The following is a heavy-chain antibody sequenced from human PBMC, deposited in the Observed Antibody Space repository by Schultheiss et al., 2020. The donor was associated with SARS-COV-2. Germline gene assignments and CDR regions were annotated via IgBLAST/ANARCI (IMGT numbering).Heavy chain of an antibody. J-gene: IGHJ6*02. CDR1: GFTFSSYA. D-gene: IGHD2-15*01. Sequence: GESLKISCAASGFTFSSYAMHWVRQAPGKGLEWVAVISYDGSNKYYADSVKGRFTISRDNSKNSLYLQMNSLRAEDTAVYYCAGLQGVVAATWEYYGMDVWGQGTTVTVSS. CDR3: AGLQGVVAATWEYYGMDV. CDR2: ISYDGSNK. V-gene: IGHV3-30-3*01.